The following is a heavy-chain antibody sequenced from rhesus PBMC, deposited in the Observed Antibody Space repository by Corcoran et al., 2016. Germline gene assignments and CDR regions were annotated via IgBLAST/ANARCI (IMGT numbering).Heavy chain of an antibody. Sequence: EVQLVQSGGGLATPGGSRGLPCRVSGFTLGDNWMHLVGQAPGKGLEWIAAVDGADSTTYYADSVRGRFTASRENAKNTLYLQADSLRVEDTAVYYCADIYGLDSWGQGVVVTVSS. CDR3: ADIYGLDS. CDR2: VDGADSTT. V-gene: IGHV3-28*02. J-gene: IGHJ6*01. CDR1: GFTLGDNW.